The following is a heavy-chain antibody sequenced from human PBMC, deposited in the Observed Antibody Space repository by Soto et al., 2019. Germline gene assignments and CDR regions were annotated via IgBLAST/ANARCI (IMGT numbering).Heavy chain of an antibody. J-gene: IGHJ4*02. D-gene: IGHD5-18*01. CDR1: GFSISRYW. Sequence: SGGSLRLSCGASGFSISRYWMTWVRQAPGKGLEWVADKKQDGSEEYYVDSVKGRFTVSRDNAKNSVYLQLTSLRVEDTALYYCARGGFSYGTGIEHWGQGTLVTVSS. CDR3: ARGGFSYGTGIEH. CDR2: KKQDGSEE. V-gene: IGHV3-7*01.